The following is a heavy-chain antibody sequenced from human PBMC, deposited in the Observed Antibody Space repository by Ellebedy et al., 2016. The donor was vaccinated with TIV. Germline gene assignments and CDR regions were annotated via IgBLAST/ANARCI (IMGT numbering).Heavy chain of an antibody. CDR2: IYHSGST. CDR1: GDSIRSSNW. Sequence: MPSETLSLTCAVSGDSIRSSNWWSWVRQPPGKGLEWIGEIYHSGSTNYNPSLKSRVTISVDKSKNRFSLKLNSVTAADTAVYYCASRASGRSDLGRVVYFDYWGQGTLVTVSS. D-gene: IGHD1-26*01. V-gene: IGHV4-4*02. CDR3: ASRASGRSDLGRVVYFDY. J-gene: IGHJ4*02.